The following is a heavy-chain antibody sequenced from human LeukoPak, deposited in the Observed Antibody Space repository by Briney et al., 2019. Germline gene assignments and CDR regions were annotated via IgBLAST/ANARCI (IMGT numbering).Heavy chain of an antibody. CDR2: IKQDGSEK. D-gene: IGHD3-22*01. V-gene: IGHV3-7*03. Sequence: SGGSLRLSCAASGFTFSSYWMSWVRQAPGKGLEWVANIKQDGSEKYYVDSVKGRFTISRDNAKNSLYLQMNSLRAEDTAVYYCAKDHDRAYDKANYYYYMDVWGKGTTVTVSS. CDR1: GFTFSSYW. CDR3: AKDHDRAYDKANYYYYMDV. J-gene: IGHJ6*03.